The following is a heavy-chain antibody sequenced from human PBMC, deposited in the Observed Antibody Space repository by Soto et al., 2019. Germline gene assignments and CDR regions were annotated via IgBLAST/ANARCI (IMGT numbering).Heavy chain of an antibody. V-gene: IGHV4-34*01. D-gene: IGHD3-10*01. CDR3: ARAQGSMVRGVNFDY. J-gene: IGHJ4*02. Sequence: SETLSLTCAVYGGSFSGYYWSWIRQPPGKGLEWIGEINHSGSTNYNPSLKSRVTISVDTSKNQFSLKLSSVTAADTAVYYCARAQGSMVRGVNFDYWGQGTLVTVSS. CDR2: INHSGST. CDR1: GGSFSGYY.